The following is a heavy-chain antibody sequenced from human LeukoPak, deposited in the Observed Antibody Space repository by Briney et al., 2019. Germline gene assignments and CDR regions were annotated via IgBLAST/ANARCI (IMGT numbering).Heavy chain of an antibody. V-gene: IGHV4-61*01. CDR1: GDSVSSSNYY. CDR2: IYYGGNT. J-gene: IGHJ4*02. D-gene: IGHD1-1*01. CDR3: ARLTRRSGNYFDY. Sequence: SETLSFTCAVSGDSVSSSNYYWSWIRQPPGKGLEWIGYIYYGGNTNYNPSLQSRVTISVDTSKSQFSLKLSSVTAAYTAVYYCARLTRRSGNYFDYWGQGTLVTVSS.